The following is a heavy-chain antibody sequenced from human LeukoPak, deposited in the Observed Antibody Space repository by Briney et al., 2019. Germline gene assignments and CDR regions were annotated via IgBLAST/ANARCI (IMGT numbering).Heavy chain of an antibody. V-gene: IGHV4-59*12. CDR3: ARGPRPRGSSGYYPPYYYGMDV. J-gene: IGHJ6*02. D-gene: IGHD3-22*01. CDR2: IYYDGST. CDR1: GASISSYY. Sequence: SETLFLTCTVSGASISSYYWIWIRQPQGKGLEWIGHIYYDGSTNYNPSLKSRVTISVDTSKNQFSLKLSSVTAADTAVYYCARGPRPRGSSGYYPPYYYGMDVWGQGTTVTVSS.